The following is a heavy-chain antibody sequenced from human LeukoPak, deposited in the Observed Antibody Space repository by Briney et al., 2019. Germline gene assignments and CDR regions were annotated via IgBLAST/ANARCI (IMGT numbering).Heavy chain of an antibody. V-gene: IGHV4-34*01. CDR1: GGSFSGYY. D-gene: IGHD6-19*01. CDR2: INHSGST. CDR3: ARVLEGSSGQHWYFDL. Sequence: SETLSLTCAVYGGSFSGYYWSWIRQPPGKGLEWIGEINHSGSTNYSPSLKSRVTISVDTSKNQFSLRLSSVTAADTAVYYCARVLEGSSGQHWYFDLWGRGTLVTVSS. J-gene: IGHJ2*01.